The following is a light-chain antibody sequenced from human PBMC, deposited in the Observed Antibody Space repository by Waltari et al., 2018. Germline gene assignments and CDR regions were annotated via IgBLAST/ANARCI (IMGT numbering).Light chain of an antibody. CDR3: QQSYTVPIT. CDR1: QSVSSF. Sequence: DIQMTQSPYSLSASVGDRVTITCRASQSVSSFLNWYQQKPGKAPQLLIYAASTLESGVPSRFSGSGSGTDFTLAISSLQLEDFATYYCQQSYTVPITFGPGTKVDIK. J-gene: IGKJ3*01. CDR2: AAS. V-gene: IGKV1-39*01.